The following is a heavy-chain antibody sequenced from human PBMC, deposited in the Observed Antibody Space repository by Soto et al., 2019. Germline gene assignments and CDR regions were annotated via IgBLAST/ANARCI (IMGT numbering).Heavy chain of an antibody. J-gene: IGHJ5*02. CDR2: IYYSGST. D-gene: IGHD2-15*01. CDR1: GGSISSGDYY. V-gene: IGHV4-30-4*01. CDR3: ARGLVGVAARRNWFDP. Sequence: SETLSLTCTVSGGSISSGDYYWSWIRQPPGKGLEWIGYIYYSGSTYYNPSLKSRVTISVDTSKNQFSLKLSSVTAADTAVYYCARGLVGVAARRNWFDPWGQGTLVTVSS.